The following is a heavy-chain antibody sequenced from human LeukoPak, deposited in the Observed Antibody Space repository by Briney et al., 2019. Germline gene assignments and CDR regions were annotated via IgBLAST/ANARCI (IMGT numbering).Heavy chain of an antibody. CDR2: IIPIFGTA. CDR1: GGTLSIYA. V-gene: IGHV1-69*13. CDR3: ARGGYCSGGSCNPLSYYFDY. J-gene: IGHJ4*02. Sequence: SVTVSFTASGGTLSIYAISWVRQAPGQGLEWMGGIIPIFGTANYAQKFQGRVTITADESTSTAYMELSSLRSEDTAVYYCARGGYCSGGSCNPLSYYFDYWGQGTLVTVSS. D-gene: IGHD2-15*01.